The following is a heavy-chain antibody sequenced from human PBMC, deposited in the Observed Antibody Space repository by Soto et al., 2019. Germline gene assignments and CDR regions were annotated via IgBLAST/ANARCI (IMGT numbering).Heavy chain of an antibody. D-gene: IGHD2-2*01. CDR2: IKQDGSEK. CDR1: GFTFSTFW. CDR3: ASRYLEHCSSAWCSAPYDW. V-gene: IGHV3-7*05. Sequence: EVKLVESGGGLVQPGGSLRLSCAASGFTFSTFWMTWVRQGPGKGLERVATIKQDGSEKYYVDSVKGRFTISRDNTKKSVSLQMNSLRAEDTAVYYCASRYLEHCSSAWCSAPYDWWGQGTLVTVSS. J-gene: IGHJ4*02.